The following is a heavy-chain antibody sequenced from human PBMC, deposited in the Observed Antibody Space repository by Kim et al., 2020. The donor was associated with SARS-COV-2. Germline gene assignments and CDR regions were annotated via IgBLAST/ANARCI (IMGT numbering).Heavy chain of an antibody. D-gene: IGHD3-10*01. V-gene: IGHV1-18*01. Sequence: ASVKVSCKASGYTFTSYGISWVRQAPGQGLEWMGWISAYNGNTNYAQKLQGRVTMTTDTSTSTDYMELRSLRSDDTAVYYCARGVVGGSGSPTTRYYGMDVCGQGTTVTVSS. CDR3: ARGVVGGSGSPTTRYYGMDV. CDR1: GYTFTSYG. CDR2: ISAYNGNT. J-gene: IGHJ6*02.